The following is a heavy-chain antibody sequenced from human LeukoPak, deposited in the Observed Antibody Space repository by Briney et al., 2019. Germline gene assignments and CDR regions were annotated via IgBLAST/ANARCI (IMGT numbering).Heavy chain of an antibody. CDR2: ISGSGGST. Sequence: SGGSLRLSCAASGFTFSSYAMSWVRQAPGKGLEWVSVISGSGGSTYYADSVKGRVTISRDSSKNTLYLQMNHLRAEDTAVYYCAKENLHKLLWFGELLLTDWGQGTLVTVSS. CDR3: AKENLHKLLWFGELLLTD. V-gene: IGHV3-23*01. J-gene: IGHJ4*02. CDR1: GFTFSSYA. D-gene: IGHD3-10*01.